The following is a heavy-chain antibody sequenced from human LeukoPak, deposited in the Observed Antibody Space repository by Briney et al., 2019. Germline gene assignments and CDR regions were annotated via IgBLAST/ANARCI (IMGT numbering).Heavy chain of an antibody. CDR1: GGSISSGNSQ. V-gene: IGHV4-39*01. D-gene: IGHD2-2*01. Sequence: ASETLSLTCAVSGGSISSGNSQWGWLRHTPGKGLESLGTIFYTGSAYYNPSLKSRVTLSVDTSKNQFSLRLSSLTAADTAVYYCASLHQIVPAAMNYYYMDVWGKGTTVTVSS. J-gene: IGHJ6*03. CDR3: ASLHQIVPAAMNYYYMDV. CDR2: IFYTGSA.